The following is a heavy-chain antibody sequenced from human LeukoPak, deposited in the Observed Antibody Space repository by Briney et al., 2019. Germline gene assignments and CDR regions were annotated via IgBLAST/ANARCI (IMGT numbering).Heavy chain of an antibody. CDR1: GGSISSYY. CDR3: AREEARIAAAGKEWNYYYYMDV. V-gene: IGHV4-4*07. CDR2: IYTSGST. D-gene: IGHD6-13*01. J-gene: IGHJ6*03. Sequence: SETLSLTCTVSGGSISSYYWSWIRQPAGKGLEWIGRIYTSGSTNYNPSLKSRVTMSVDTSKNQFSLKLSSVTAADTAVYYCAREEARIAAAGKEWNYYYYMDVWGKGTTVTASS.